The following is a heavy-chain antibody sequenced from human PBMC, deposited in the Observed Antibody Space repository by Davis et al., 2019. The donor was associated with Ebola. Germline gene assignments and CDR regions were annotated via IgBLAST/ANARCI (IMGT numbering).Heavy chain of an antibody. D-gene: IGHD5-18*01. CDR3: ARDLFVDTSMEFDY. Sequence: PAGSLRLSCAASGFTFSTYGMHWVRQAPGKGLEWVAVISYDGNYKYYADSVKGRFTISRDNSKNTLYLLMNSLRAEDTAVYYCARDLFVDTSMEFDYWGQGTLVTVSS. CDR2: ISYDGNYK. J-gene: IGHJ4*02. V-gene: IGHV3-30*03. CDR1: GFTFSTYG.